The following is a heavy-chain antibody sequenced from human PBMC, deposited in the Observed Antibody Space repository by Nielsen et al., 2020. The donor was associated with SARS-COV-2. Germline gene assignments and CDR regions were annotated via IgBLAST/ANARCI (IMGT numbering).Heavy chain of an antibody. CDR1: GFTFSTYG. D-gene: IGHD2-15*01. CDR2: ISYDGSNK. Sequence: GESLKISCAASGFTFSTYGMHWVRQAPGKGLEWVAAISYDGSNKYYVDSVKGGFTISRDNSKNTLYLQMSSLREEDTAVYYCAKDWTAIVVVPSGGVDYWGQGTLVTVAS. J-gene: IGHJ4*02. CDR3: AKDWTAIVVVPSGGVDY. V-gene: IGHV3-30*18.